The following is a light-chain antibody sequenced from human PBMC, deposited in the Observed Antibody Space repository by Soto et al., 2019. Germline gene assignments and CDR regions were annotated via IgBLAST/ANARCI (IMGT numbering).Light chain of an antibody. CDR2: GTS. V-gene: IGKV3-20*01. CDR3: QQYDTSHRT. J-gene: IGKJ2*01. Sequence: EIVLTQSPGTLSLSPGERATLSCRASQDVSSSYLAWYQQKLGQAPRLLMYGTSNRATGIPDRFSGSGSGTDFTLTISRLEAEDFAVYYCQQYDTSHRTFGQGTKVDIK. CDR1: QDVSSSY.